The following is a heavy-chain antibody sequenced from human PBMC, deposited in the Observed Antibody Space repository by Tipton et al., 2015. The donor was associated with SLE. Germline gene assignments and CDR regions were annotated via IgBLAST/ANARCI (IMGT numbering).Heavy chain of an antibody. Sequence: LRLSCTVSGGSVSSYYWSWIRQPPGKGLGWIGYIYYSGSTNYNPSLKSRVTISVDTSKNQFSLKLSSVTAADTAVYYCARDRISMDVWGKGTTVTVSS. J-gene: IGHJ6*03. CDR2: IYYSGST. D-gene: IGHD2-15*01. V-gene: IGHV4-59*02. CDR1: GGSVSSYY. CDR3: ARDRISMDV.